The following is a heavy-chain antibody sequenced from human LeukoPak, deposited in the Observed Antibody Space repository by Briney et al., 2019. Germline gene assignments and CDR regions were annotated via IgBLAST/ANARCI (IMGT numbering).Heavy chain of an antibody. V-gene: IGHV4-39*07. Sequence: SETLSLTCTVSGGSISTSNYYWGWIRQPPGKGLEWIGNIFYSGSTYYSPSLRSRVTISVDTSKNQFSLKLNSVTAADTAVYYCARGPPYSSSFDYWGQGTLVTVSS. CDR2: IFYSGST. D-gene: IGHD6-13*01. J-gene: IGHJ4*02. CDR1: GGSISTSNYY. CDR3: ARGPPYSSSFDY.